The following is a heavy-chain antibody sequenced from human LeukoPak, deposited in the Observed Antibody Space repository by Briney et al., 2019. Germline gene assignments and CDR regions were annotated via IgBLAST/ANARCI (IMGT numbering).Heavy chain of an antibody. CDR3: ARRSYFDDSGHFDY. V-gene: IGHV3-53*01. J-gene: IGHJ4*02. D-gene: IGHD3-22*01. Sequence: GGSLRLSCAASGFTVTSSYTSWVRQAPGKGLECVSVIYSGGNAFFADSVKDRFTVSRDDSKNTLYLQMYSLRAEDTAVYYCARRSYFDDSGHFDYWGQGALVTVSS. CDR1: GFTVTSSY. CDR2: IYSGGNA.